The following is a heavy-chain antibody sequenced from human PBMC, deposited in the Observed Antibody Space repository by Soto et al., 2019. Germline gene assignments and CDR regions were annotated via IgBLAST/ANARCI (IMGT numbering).Heavy chain of an antibody. V-gene: IGHV4-59*12. D-gene: IGHD2-2*01. Sequence: PSETLPHTWTVSGGSISSYYWSWIRQPPGKGLEWIGYIYHSGSTYYNPSLKSRVTISVDRSKNQFSLKLSSVTAADTAVYYCARVPDRWGQGTLVTVSS. J-gene: IGHJ5*02. CDR3: ARVPDR. CDR2: IYHSGST. CDR1: GGSISSYY.